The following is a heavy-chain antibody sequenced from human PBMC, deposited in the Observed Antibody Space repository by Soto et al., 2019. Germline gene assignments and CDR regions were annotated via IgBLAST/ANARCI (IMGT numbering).Heavy chain of an antibody. CDR3: ARRARPDFYYMDV. CDR1: GFTLSGYA. Sequence: GGSLRLSCAAPGFTLSGYAMDWVRQAPGKGLEYVSGVSSNGVGTYYANSVQGRFTISRDNSKNTVYLQMGSLRPEDMAVYYCARRARPDFYYMDVWGKGTTVTVSS. D-gene: IGHD6-6*01. CDR2: VSSNGVGT. V-gene: IGHV3-64*01. J-gene: IGHJ6*03.